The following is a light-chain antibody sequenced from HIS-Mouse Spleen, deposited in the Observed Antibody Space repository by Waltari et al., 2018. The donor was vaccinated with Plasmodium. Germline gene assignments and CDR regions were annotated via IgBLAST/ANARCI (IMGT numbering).Light chain of an antibody. J-gene: IGKJ2*01. CDR3: QQYNNWPPYT. Sequence: EIVMTQSPATLSVSPGARATLSCRASQSVSSNLAWYQQKPGPAPRLLIYGASTRATGIPARFSGSGSGTEFTLTISSLQSEDFAVYYCQQYNNWPPYTFGQGTKLEIK. CDR1: QSVSSN. CDR2: GAS. V-gene: IGKV3-15*01.